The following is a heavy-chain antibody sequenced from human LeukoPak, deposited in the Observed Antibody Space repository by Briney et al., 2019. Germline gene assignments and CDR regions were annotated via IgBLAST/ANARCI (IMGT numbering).Heavy chain of an antibody. Sequence: ASVKVSCKASGYTFTSYYMHWVRQAPGQGLEWMGIINPSGGSTSYAQKFQGRVTMTRDMSTSTVYMELSSLRSEDTAVYYCARTTGTTRDAFDIWGQGTMVTVSS. J-gene: IGHJ3*02. V-gene: IGHV1-46*01. CDR2: INPSGGST. D-gene: IGHD1-1*01. CDR3: ARTTGTTRDAFDI. CDR1: GYTFTSYY.